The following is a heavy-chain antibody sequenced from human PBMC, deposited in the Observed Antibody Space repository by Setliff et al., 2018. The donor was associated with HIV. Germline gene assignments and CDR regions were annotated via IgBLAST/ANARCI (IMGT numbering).Heavy chain of an antibody. J-gene: IGHJ4*02. Sequence: AGGSLRLSCEASGITLRSYAMYWVRQAPGKGLEWVSPIVTAGDTYYRGSVKGRFTISRENAKTSLYLQMNNLRAEDTAVYYCGRAPTYCSGGSCADYWGQGTLVTVSS. CDR3: GRAPTYCSGGSCADY. CDR1: GITLRSYA. V-gene: IGHV3-13*01. D-gene: IGHD2-15*01. CDR2: IVTAGDT.